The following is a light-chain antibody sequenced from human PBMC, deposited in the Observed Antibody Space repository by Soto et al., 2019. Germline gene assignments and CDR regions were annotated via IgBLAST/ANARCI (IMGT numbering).Light chain of an antibody. CDR2: GAS. CDR3: QQYDVWPALT. Sequence: IVMTQSPATLSVSPGERATLSCRASQSVSGNLAWYQQTPGQAPRLLISGASTRATGIPARFSGSGSGTEFTLTISGLQSEDFAVYYCQQYDVWPALTFGGGTKVEIK. V-gene: IGKV3-15*01. J-gene: IGKJ4*01. CDR1: QSVSGN.